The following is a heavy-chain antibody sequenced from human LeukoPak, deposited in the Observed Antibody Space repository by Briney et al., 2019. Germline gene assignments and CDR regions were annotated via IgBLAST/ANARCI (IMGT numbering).Heavy chain of an antibody. CDR1: GFTFSSYA. J-gene: IGHJ4*02. V-gene: IGHV3-23*01. CDR3: AKDATGYSSSWYVY. D-gene: IGHD6-13*01. CDR2: ISGSGGST. Sequence: PGGSLRLSCAASGFTFSSYAMSWVRQSPGKGLEWVSAISGSGGSTYYADSVKGRFTISRDNSKNTLYLQMNSLRAEDTAVYYCAKDATGYSSSWYVYWGQGTLVTVSS.